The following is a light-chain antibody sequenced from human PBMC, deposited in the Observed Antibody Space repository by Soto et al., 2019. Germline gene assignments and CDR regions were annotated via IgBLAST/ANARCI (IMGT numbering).Light chain of an antibody. J-gene: IGKJ1*01. V-gene: IGKV1-5*03. CDR2: KAS. CDR3: QQHHEYAAWT. CDR1: QSVSIW. Sequence: DIQMTQSPSTLSASVGDRVTITCRASQSVSIWLAWYQQKPGKAPDLLIYKASSLQSGVPSRFSSSGSGTKFTLTIDSLQPEDFATYFCQQHHEYAAWTFGQGTKVESK.